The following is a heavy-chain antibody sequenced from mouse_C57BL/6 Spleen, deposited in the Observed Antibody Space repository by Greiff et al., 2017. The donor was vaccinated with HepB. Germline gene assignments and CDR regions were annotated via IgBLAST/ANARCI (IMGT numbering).Heavy chain of an antibody. CDR3: TRGGLGLFAY. V-gene: IGHV1-15*01. Sequence: VKLMESGAELVRPGASVTLSCKASGYTFTDYEMHWVKQTPVHGLEWIGAIDPETGGTAYNQKFKGKAILTADKSSSTAYMELRSLTSEDSAVYYCTRGGLGLFAYWGQGTLVTVSA. CDR1: GYTFTDYE. CDR2: IDPETGGT. J-gene: IGHJ3*01. D-gene: IGHD3-3*01.